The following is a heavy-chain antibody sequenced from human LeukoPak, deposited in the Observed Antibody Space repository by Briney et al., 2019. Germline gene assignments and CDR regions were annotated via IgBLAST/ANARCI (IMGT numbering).Heavy chain of an antibody. CDR1: GYTFTGYY. Sequence: ASVKVSCKASGYTFTGYYMHWVRQAPGQGLEWMGWISPTSGGTIYAQKFQGRVTMTEDTSTDTAYMELSSLRSEDTAVYYCATGGTRLSRGYSYGLRYYYYYYMDVWGKGTTVTVSS. V-gene: IGHV1-2*02. D-gene: IGHD5-18*01. J-gene: IGHJ6*03. CDR3: ATGGTRLSRGYSYGLRYYYYYYMDV. CDR2: ISPTSGGT.